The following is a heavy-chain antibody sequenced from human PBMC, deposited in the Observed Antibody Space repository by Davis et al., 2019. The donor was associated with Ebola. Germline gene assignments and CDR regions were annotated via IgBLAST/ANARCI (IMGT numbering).Heavy chain of an antibody. CDR1: GFTFDIYW. J-gene: IGHJ4*02. CDR3: ARDLGRDGYKTTHLDY. V-gene: IGHV3-7*01. Sequence: PGGSLRLSCAASGFTFDIYWMSWVRQAPGKGLEWVANIKQDGSEKHYVDSVKGRFTISRDNAENSLYLQVNSLRAEDTAVYYCARDLGRDGYKTTHLDYWGQGTLVTVSS. D-gene: IGHD5-24*01. CDR2: IKQDGSEK.